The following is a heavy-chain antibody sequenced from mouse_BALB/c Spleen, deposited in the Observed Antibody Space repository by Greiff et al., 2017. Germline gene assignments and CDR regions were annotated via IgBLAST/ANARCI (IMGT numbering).Heavy chain of an antibody. CDR2: IYPGSGNT. J-gene: IGHJ2*01. Sequence: QVQLQQSGAELARPGASVKLSCKASGYTFTDYYINWVKQRTGQGLEWIGEIYPGSGNTYYNEKFKGKATLTADKSSSTAYMQLSSLTSEDSAVYFCARGPFDYWGQGTTLTVSS. CDR1: GYTFTDYY. CDR3: ARGPFDY. V-gene: IGHV1-77*01.